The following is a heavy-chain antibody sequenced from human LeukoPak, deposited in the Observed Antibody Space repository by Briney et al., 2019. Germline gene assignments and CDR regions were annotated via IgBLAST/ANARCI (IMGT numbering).Heavy chain of an antibody. J-gene: IGHJ4*02. D-gene: IGHD3-22*01. CDR2: ISGSGGST. CDR3: ARDHQTNYYDSSGYYHY. V-gene: IGHV3-23*01. Sequence: PGGSLRLSCAASGFTFSSYAMSWVRQAPGKGLEWVSAISGSGGSTYYADSVKGRFTISRDNSKNTLYLQMNSLRAEDTAVYYCARDHQTNYYDSSGYYHYWGQGTLVTVSS. CDR1: GFTFSSYA.